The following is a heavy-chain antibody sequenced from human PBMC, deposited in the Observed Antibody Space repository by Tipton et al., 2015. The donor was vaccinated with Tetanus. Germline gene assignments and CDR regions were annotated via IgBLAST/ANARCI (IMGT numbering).Heavy chain of an antibody. J-gene: IGHJ4*02. CDR1: GFIFSSYG. Sequence: SLRLSCAASGFIFSSYGIHWVRQAPGKGLEWVAVSWYDGTDKYYADSVKGRFTISRDNSKNTLYLQMNSLRAEDPAVYYCAREADCSGGSFFSGDFDNWGQGTQVTVSS. CDR3: AREADCSGGSFFSGDFDN. D-gene: IGHD2-15*01. CDR2: SWYDGTDK. V-gene: IGHV3-33*01.